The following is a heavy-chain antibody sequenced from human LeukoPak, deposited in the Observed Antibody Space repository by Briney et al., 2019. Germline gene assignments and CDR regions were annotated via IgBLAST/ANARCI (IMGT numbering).Heavy chain of an antibody. V-gene: IGHV3-74*01. Sequence: PGGSLRLSREASGFTFSSYWMHWVRQAPGKGLVWVSRINSDGSSTSYADSVKGRFTISRDNAKNTLYLQMNSLRAEDTAAYYCARDSNYYGSGSYFSPWGQGTLVTVSS. CDR3: ARDSNYYGSGSYFSP. D-gene: IGHD3-10*01. CDR1: GFTFSSYW. CDR2: INSDGSST. J-gene: IGHJ5*02.